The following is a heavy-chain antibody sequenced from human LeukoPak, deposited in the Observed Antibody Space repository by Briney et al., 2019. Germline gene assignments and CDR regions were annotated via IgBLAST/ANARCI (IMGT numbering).Heavy chain of an antibody. CDR1: GGTFSSYA. V-gene: IGHV1-69*05. J-gene: IGHJ1*01. CDR2: IIPIFGTA. Sequence: GASVKVSCKASGGTFSSYAMSGVRQAPGQGLEWMGRIIPIFGTANYAQKFQGRVTITTDESTSTAYMELSSLRSEDTAVYYCARLRSSAGYFQHWGQGTLVTVSS. CDR3: ARLRSSAGYFQH. D-gene: IGHD6-25*01.